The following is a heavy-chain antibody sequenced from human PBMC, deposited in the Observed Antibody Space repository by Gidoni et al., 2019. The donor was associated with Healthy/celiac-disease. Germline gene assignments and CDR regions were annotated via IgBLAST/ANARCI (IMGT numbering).Heavy chain of an antibody. CDR1: GGTFSSYA. CDR2: IIPIFGTA. J-gene: IGHJ4*02. CDR3: ASWAVAGTSYFDY. Sequence: SGGTFSSYAISWVRQAPGQGLEWMGGIIPIFGTANYAQKFQGRVTITADESTSTAYMELSSLRSEDTSVYYCASWAVAGTSYFDYWGQGTLVTVSS. D-gene: IGHD6-19*01. V-gene: IGHV1-69*01.